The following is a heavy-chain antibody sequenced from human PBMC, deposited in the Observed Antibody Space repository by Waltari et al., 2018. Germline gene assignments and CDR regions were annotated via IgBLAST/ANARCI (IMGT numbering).Heavy chain of an antibody. CDR1: GFTFAHYA. D-gene: IGHD1-26*01. Sequence: EVQLVESGGGLVPPGRSLRLSCAASGFTFAHYAMHWVRQAPGKGLEWVSGISGNSGNIGYADSVKGRFTISRDNAKNSLYLQMNSLRTGDTALYYCAKGHSGSYGLDSWGQGTLVTVSP. CDR2: ISGNSGNI. CDR3: AKGHSGSYGLDS. J-gene: IGHJ4*02. V-gene: IGHV3-9*01.